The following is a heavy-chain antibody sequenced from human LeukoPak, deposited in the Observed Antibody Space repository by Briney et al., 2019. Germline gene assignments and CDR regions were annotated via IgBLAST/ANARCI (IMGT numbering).Heavy chain of an antibody. V-gene: IGHV3-30*19. J-gene: IGHJ4*02. CDR1: GFTFSSSG. CDR3: ASISGASWGDY. D-gene: IGHD3-16*01. CDR2: ISYDGNNI. Sequence: GRSLRLSCAASGFTFSSSGMHWVRQAPGKGLEWVAVISYDGNNIYYVDSVKGRFTISRDNSKNTLYLQMNSLRAEDTAVYFCASISGASWGDYWGQGTLVTVSS.